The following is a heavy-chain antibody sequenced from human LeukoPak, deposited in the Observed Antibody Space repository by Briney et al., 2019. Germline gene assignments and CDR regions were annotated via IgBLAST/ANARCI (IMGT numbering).Heavy chain of an antibody. V-gene: IGHV4-31*03. CDR1: GGSISSGGYY. CDR2: IYYSGST. Sequence: PSQTLSLTCTVSGGSISSGGYYWSWIPQHPGKGLEWIGYIYYSGSTYYNPSLKSRVTISVDTSKNQFSLKLSSVTAADTAVYYCARGDGYIHFDYWGQGTLVTVSS. D-gene: IGHD5-24*01. J-gene: IGHJ4*02. CDR3: ARGDGYIHFDY.